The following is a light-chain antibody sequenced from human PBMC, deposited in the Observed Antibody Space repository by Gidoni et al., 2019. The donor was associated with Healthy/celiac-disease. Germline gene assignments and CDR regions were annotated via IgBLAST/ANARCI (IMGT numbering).Light chain of an antibody. V-gene: IGKV1D-43*01. CDR1: QDISSY. J-gene: IGKJ4*01. CDR2: YAS. Sequence: AIRMTQSPFSLSASVGDRVTITCWASQDISSYLAWYQQKPAKAPKLVIYYASSLQSGVPSRFSGSGAATDYILPIISLQPADFATSYCQQHYSTLLTFGGGTKVEIK. CDR3: QQHYSTLLT.